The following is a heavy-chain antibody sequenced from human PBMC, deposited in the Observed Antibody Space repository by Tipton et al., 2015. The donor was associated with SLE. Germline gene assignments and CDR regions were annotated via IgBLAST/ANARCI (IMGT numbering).Heavy chain of an antibody. Sequence: TLSLTCTVSGDSISYAGYYWTWIRQRPGKGLEWIGYIYYTGNTYYNPSLKSRLTISLDTSKSQFSLMLSSVTAADTAVYYCARRDASSDVYFDNWGQGTLVTVSS. D-gene: IGHD6-6*01. CDR2: IYYTGNT. CDR3: ARRDASSDVYFDN. V-gene: IGHV4-31*03. J-gene: IGHJ4*02. CDR1: GDSISYAGYY.